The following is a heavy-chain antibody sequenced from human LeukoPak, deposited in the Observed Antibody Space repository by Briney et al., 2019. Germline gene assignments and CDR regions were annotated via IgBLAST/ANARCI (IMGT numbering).Heavy chain of an antibody. J-gene: IGHJ3*02. CDR2: IIPIFGTA. D-gene: IGHD7-27*01. Sequence: SVKVSCKASGGTFSSYAISWVRQAPGQGLEWMGGIIPIFGTANYVQKFQGRVTITTDESTSTAYMELSSLRSEDTAVYYCARLNGDRGAFDIWGQGTMVTVSS. CDR1: GGTFSSYA. V-gene: IGHV1-69*05. CDR3: ARLNGDRGAFDI.